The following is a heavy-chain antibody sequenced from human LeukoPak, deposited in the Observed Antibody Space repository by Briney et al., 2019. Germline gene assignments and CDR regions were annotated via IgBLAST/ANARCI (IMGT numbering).Heavy chain of an antibody. CDR2: ISSSSTYI. CDR1: ALTFSNYT. D-gene: IGHD3-22*01. V-gene: IGHV3-21*01. J-gene: IGHJ4*02. CDR3: ARDHYYDSGAYPFDY. Sequence: GGSLRLSCAASALTFSNYTMNWVRQAPGKGLEWVSSISSSSTYIYYADSVQGRFTISRDNAENSLYLQMNSLRVEDTAVYYCARDHYYDSGAYPFDYWGQGTLVTVSS.